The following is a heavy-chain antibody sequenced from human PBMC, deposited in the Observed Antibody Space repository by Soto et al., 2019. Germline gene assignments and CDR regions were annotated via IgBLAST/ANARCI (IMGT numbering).Heavy chain of an antibody. Sequence: SETMSLTCAVYGGTFSCYYWSWIRQPPGKGLEWIGEINHSGSTNYNPSLKSRVTISVDTSKNQFSLKLSSVTAADTAVYYCARGGGYCTNGVCYYYYMDVWGKGTTVTVSS. J-gene: IGHJ6*03. CDR1: GGTFSCYY. CDR2: INHSGST. D-gene: IGHD2-8*01. V-gene: IGHV4-34*01. CDR3: ARGGGYCTNGVCYYYYMDV.